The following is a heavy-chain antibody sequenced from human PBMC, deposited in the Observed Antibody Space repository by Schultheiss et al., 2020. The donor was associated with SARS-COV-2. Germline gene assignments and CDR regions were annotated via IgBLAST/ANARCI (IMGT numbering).Heavy chain of an antibody. CDR3: ARDSPPYCYDSSGYSAYGMDV. Sequence: SQTLSLTCPVSGGSISSYYWSWIRQPPGKGLEWIGYIYYSGSTNYNPSLKSRVTISVDTSKNQFSLKLSSVTAADTAVYYCARDSPPYCYDSSGYSAYGMDVWGQGTTVTVSS. CDR2: IYYSGST. V-gene: IGHV4-59*01. CDR1: GGSISSYY. D-gene: IGHD3-22*01. J-gene: IGHJ6*02.